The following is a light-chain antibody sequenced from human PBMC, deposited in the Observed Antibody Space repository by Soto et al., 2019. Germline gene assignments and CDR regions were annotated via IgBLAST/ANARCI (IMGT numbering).Light chain of an antibody. J-gene: IGKJ1*01. CDR2: GAS. Sequence: ELLLTNSPANLSLTHRDRATLSCRARQSVSNNYLAWYQQQPGQAPRLLIYGASNRATGIPDRFSGGASGTESTPTSSMLEPEDVAVDYCQQYGSSGTFGQGTKVDNK. V-gene: IGKV3-20*01. CDR1: QSVSNNY. CDR3: QQYGSSGT.